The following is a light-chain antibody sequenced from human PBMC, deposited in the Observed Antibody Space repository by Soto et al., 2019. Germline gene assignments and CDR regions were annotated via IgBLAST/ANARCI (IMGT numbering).Light chain of an antibody. CDR1: SSDVGGYNY. CDR3: SSYTSSSTPV. J-gene: IGLJ2*01. CDR2: EVS. Sequence: QSVLTQPASVSGSAGQSITISCTGTSSDVGGYNYVSWYQQHPGTAPKLMIYEVSNRPSGVSNRFSGSKSGNTASLTISGLQAEDEADYYCSSYTSSSTPVFGGGTKLTVL. V-gene: IGLV2-14*01.